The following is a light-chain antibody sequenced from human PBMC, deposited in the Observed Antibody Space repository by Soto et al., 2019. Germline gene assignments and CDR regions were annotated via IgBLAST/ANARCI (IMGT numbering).Light chain of an antibody. J-gene: IGKJ5*01. Sequence: EIVLTQSPGTLSLSPGERATLSCRASQSVSINLAWYQQKPGQAPRLLIYGASNRATGIPDRFSGSGSGTDITLTISRLEPEDFAVYYCQQYGRTFGQGTRLEIK. CDR2: GAS. V-gene: IGKV3-20*01. CDR1: QSVSIN. CDR3: QQYGRT.